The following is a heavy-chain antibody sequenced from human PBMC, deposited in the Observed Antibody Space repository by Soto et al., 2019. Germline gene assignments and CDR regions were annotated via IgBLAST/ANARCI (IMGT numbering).Heavy chain of an antibody. CDR1: GGSISSGGYY. D-gene: IGHD5-12*01. Sequence: PSETLSLTCTVSGGSISSGGYYWSWIRQHPGKGLEWVGYSSYTGSSYYNPSLKSRVTISVDASKNQLSLRLDSVTAADTAGYYCARDLRGYSRYDYLDYWGQGIPVTVSS. J-gene: IGHJ4*02. CDR2: SSYTGSS. CDR3: ARDLRGYSRYDYLDY. V-gene: IGHV4-31*03.